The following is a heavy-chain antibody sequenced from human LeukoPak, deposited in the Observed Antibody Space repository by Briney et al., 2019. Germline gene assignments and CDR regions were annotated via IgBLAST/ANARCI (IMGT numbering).Heavy chain of an antibody. D-gene: IGHD6-19*01. J-gene: IGHJ3*02. Sequence: PGGSLRLSCAASGFTFSSYGMHWVRQAPGKGLEWVAIISYDGSNKYYADSVKGRFTISRDSSKNTLYLQMNSLRAEDTAVYYCARVKTSGWLDAFDIWGQGTMVTVSS. CDR3: ARVKTSGWLDAFDI. CDR1: GFTFSSYG. V-gene: IGHV3-30*03. CDR2: ISYDGSNK.